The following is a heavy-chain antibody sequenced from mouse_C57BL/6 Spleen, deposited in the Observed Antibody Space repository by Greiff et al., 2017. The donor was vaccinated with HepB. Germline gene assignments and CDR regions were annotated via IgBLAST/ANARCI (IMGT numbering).Heavy chain of an antibody. V-gene: IGHV2-6-1*01. Sequence: VKVVESGPGLVAPSQSLSITCTVSGFSLTSYGVHWVRQPPGKGLEWLVVIWSDGSTTYNSALKSRLSISKDNSKSQVLLKMNSLQTDDTAMYYCARHENYSNPAWFAYWGQGTLVTVSA. CDR2: IWSDGST. D-gene: IGHD2-5*01. J-gene: IGHJ3*01. CDR1: GFSLTSYG. CDR3: ARHENYSNPAWFAY.